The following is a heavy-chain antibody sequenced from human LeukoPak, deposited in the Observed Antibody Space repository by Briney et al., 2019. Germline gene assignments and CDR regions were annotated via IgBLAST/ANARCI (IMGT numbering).Heavy chain of an antibody. CDR2: ITTYNGNT. J-gene: IGHJ4*02. D-gene: IGHD3-10*02. Sequence: ASVKVSCKASGYSFTSHVISWVRQAPGQGPEGMGWITTYNGNTYYTQNLQGRVTMTTDTSTSTAYMELRSLRSDDTAVYYCARDGVRGVPNDYWGQGTLVTVSS. V-gene: IGHV1-18*04. CDR1: GYSFTSHV. CDR3: ARDGVRGVPNDY.